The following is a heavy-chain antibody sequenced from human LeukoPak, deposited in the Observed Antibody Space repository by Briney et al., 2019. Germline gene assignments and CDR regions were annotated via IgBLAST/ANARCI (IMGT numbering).Heavy chain of an antibody. D-gene: IGHD1-26*01. V-gene: IGHV1-2*02. Sequence: APLKVSCTASRYTFTAYYIHWVREAPGHGLEWRGWINPNSGVTNYAQKVQGRVTMTRDTANSTVYMELSRLRSDDTAVYYCGRDRSRWELQTDYWGQGTLVTVSS. CDR3: GRDRSRWELQTDY. J-gene: IGHJ4*02. CDR2: INPNSGVT. CDR1: RYTFTAYY.